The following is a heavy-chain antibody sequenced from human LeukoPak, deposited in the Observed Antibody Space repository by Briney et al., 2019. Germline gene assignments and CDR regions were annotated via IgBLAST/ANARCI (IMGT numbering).Heavy chain of an antibody. J-gene: IGHJ4*02. D-gene: IGHD3-3*01. Sequence: GGSLRLSCAASGFTFSNYGMNWVRQAPGKGLEWVSGITGSGGNTYYADSVKGRFTTSRDNSKNTLCLQMNSLRVEDTAVYYCAKGAYYGDWGQGTLVTISS. V-gene: IGHV3-23*01. CDR2: ITGSGGNT. CDR3: AKGAYYGD. CDR1: GFTFSNYG.